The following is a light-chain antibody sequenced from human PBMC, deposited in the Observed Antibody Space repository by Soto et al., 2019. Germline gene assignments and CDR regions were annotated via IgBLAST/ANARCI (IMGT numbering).Light chain of an antibody. CDR2: GNS. J-gene: IGLJ1*01. V-gene: IGLV1-40*01. Sequence: QSVLTQPPSVSGAPGQRVTISCTGNSSNIGAGYDVHWYQQLPGTAPKLLIYGNSNRPSGVPDRFSGSKSGTSASLAITGLQAEDEADYYCQSYDSSLSAPYVFGTGTQLTVL. CDR1: SSNIGAGYD. CDR3: QSYDSSLSAPYV.